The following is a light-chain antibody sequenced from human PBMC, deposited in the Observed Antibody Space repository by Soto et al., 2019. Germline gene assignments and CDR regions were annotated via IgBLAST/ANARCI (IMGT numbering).Light chain of an antibody. V-gene: IGKV3-20*01. J-gene: IGKJ5*01. Sequence: VLTQSPGTLSLSPGERATLSCRSSQSISSSYLAWYQQKPGQAPRLLIYGASTRVTGIPDRFSGSGSATDFTLTISRLEPEDFAVYYCQHYGSSAIAFGQGTRLETK. CDR2: GAS. CDR3: QHYGSSAIA. CDR1: QSISSSY.